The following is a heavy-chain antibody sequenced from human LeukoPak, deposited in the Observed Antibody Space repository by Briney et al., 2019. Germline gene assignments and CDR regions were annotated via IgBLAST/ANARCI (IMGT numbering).Heavy chain of an antibody. CDR3: ARGGGSDAFDI. J-gene: IGHJ3*02. V-gene: IGHV4-61*02. Sequence: PSETLSLTCTVSGGSISSGSYYWSWIRQPAGKGLEWIGRIYTSGSTNYNPSLKSRVTISVDTSKNQLSLKLSSVTAADTAVYYCARGGGSDAFDIWGQGTMVTVSS. D-gene: IGHD4-23*01. CDR1: GGSISSGSYY. CDR2: IYTSGST.